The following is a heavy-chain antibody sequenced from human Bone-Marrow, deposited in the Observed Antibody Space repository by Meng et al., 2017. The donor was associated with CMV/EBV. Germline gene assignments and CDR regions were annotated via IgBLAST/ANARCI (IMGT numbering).Heavy chain of an antibody. V-gene: IGHV5-51*01. CDR2: IYPGDSDT. CDR3: ASQTYYYDSSGYSGDAFDI. D-gene: IGHD3-22*01. CDR1: GYSFTSYW. Sequence: SCKGSGYSFTSYWIGWVRQMPGKGLEWMGIIYPGDSDTRYSPSFQGQVTISADKSISTAYLQWSSLKASDTAMYYCASQTYYYDSSGYSGDAFDIWGQGTMVTVSS. J-gene: IGHJ3*02.